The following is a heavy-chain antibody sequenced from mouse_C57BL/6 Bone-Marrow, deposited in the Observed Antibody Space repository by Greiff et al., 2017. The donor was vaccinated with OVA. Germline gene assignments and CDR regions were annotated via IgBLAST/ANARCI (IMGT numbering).Heavy chain of an antibody. J-gene: IGHJ1*03. CDR1: GFTFSDAW. Sequence: DVMLVESGGGLVQPGGSMELSCAASGFTFSDAWMDWVRQSPETGLEWVAEIRNKANNHATYYAESVKGRFTISRDDSKSSVYLQMNSLRAEDTGIYYCTRNYGVATRYFDVWGTGTTVTVSS. CDR2: IRNKANNHAT. V-gene: IGHV6-6*01. D-gene: IGHD1-1*01. CDR3: TRNYGVATRYFDV.